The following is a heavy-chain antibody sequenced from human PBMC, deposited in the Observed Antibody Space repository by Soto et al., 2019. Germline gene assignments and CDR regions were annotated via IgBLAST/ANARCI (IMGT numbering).Heavy chain of an antibody. V-gene: IGHV3-23*01. J-gene: IGHJ4*02. CDR3: AKEPDVEVVAATRSDY. CDR2: ISGSGGST. D-gene: IGHD2-15*01. CDR1: GFTFSSYA. Sequence: ESGGGLVQPGGSLRLSCAASGFTFSSYAMSWVRQAPGKGLEWVSAISGSGGSTYYADSVKGRFTISRDNSKNTLYLQMNSVTAEDTAVYYCAKEPDVEVVAATRSDYWGQGTLVTVSS.